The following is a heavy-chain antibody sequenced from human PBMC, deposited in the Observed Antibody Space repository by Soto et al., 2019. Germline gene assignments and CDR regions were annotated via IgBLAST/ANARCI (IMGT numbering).Heavy chain of an antibody. D-gene: IGHD2-15*01. CDR3: AKEAAYYYYGMDV. J-gene: IGHJ6*02. V-gene: IGHV1-8*01. CDR2: MNPNSGDT. CDR1: GYTFTSYG. Sequence: QVQLVQSGAEVKKPGSSVKVSCKASGYTFTSYGINWVRQATGQGLEWVGWMNPNSGDTDYAQKCQGRVNMTGDTSINTVYMELSILRSEDTAVYYCAKEAAYYYYGMDVWGQGTTVNVSS.